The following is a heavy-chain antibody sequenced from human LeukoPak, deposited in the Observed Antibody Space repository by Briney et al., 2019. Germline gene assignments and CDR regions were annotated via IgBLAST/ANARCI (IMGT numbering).Heavy chain of an antibody. J-gene: IGHJ4*02. Sequence: PGGSLRLSCAASGFTFANCAMSWVRQAPGKGLEWVGRVKSKTDGGTTEYAAPVKGRFTISRDDSKNTLHLEMNSLKTEDTGVYYCATGARGRDRGQGTLVTVSS. CDR1: GFTFANCA. CDR2: VKSKTDGGTT. D-gene: IGHD3-10*01. V-gene: IGHV3-15*01. CDR3: ATGARGRD.